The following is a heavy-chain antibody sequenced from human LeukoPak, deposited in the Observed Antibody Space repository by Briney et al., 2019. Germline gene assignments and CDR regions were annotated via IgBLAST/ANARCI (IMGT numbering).Heavy chain of an antibody. CDR2: IYYSGST. CDR1: GGSISSYY. D-gene: IGHD2-21*02. CDR3: ASCPDLDYYYYMDV. J-gene: IGHJ6*03. Sequence: PSETLSLTCTVSGGSISSYYWSWIRQPPGKGLEWIGYIYYSGSTNYNPSLKSRVTISVDTSKNQFSLKLSSVTAADTAVYYCASCPDLDYYYYMDVWGKGTTVTVSS. V-gene: IGHV4-59*01.